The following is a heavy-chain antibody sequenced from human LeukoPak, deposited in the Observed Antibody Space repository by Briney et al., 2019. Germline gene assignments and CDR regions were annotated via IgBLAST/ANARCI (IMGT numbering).Heavy chain of an antibody. Sequence: SETLSLTCTVSGGSISSYYWSWIRQPPGKGLEWIGYIYYSGSTNYNPSLKSRVTISVDTSKNQFSLKLSSVTAADTAVYYCARAPYYYDGSFDIWGQGTMVTVSS. CDR3: ARAPYYYDGSFDI. D-gene: IGHD3-22*01. V-gene: IGHV4-59*01. CDR2: IYYSGST. J-gene: IGHJ3*02. CDR1: GGSISSYY.